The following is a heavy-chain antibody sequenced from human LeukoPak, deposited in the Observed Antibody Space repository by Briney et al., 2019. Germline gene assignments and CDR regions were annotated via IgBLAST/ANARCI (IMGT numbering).Heavy chain of an antibody. CDR1: GGTFSSYA. V-gene: IGHV1-69*04. D-gene: IGHD3-3*01. Sequence: SVKVSCKASGGTFSSYAISWVRQAPGQGLEWMGRIIPILGIANYAQKFQGRVTITADKSTSTAYMELSSLRSEDTAVYYCAREQITIFGVVINGMDVWGQGTTVTVSS. CDR2: IIPILGIA. J-gene: IGHJ6*02. CDR3: AREQITIFGVVINGMDV.